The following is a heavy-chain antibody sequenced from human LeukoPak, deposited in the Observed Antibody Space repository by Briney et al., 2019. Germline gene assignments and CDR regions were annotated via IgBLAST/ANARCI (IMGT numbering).Heavy chain of an antibody. CDR1: GGSISSYY. V-gene: IGHV4-59*01. J-gene: IGHJ4*02. CDR2: IYYSGST. D-gene: IGHD6-19*01. CDR3: ARAVAGHFNY. Sequence: SETLSLTCTVSGGSISSYYWSWTRQPPGKGLEWIGYIYYSGSTNYNPSLKSRVTISVDTSKNQFSLKLSSVTAADTAVYYCARAVAGHFNYWGQGTLVTVSS.